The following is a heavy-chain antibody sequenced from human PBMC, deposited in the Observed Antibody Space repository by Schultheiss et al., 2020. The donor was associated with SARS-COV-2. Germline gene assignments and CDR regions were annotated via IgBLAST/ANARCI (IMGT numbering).Heavy chain of an antibody. CDR3: AGVTDIVVVPAAKSHFDY. CDR2: IYYSGST. Sequence: SETLSLTCTVSNGSIINYYWSWIRQPPGKGLEWIGYIYYSGSTNYNPSLKSRVTISVDTSKNQFSLKLSSVTAADTAVYYCAGVTDIVVVPAAKSHFDYWGQGTLVTVSS. V-gene: IGHV4-59*12. D-gene: IGHD2-2*01. CDR1: NGSIINYY. J-gene: IGHJ4*02.